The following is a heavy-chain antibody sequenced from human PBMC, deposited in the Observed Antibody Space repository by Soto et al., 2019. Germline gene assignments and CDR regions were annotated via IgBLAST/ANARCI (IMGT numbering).Heavy chain of an antibody. Sequence: EVQLVDSGGDLMQPGGSLRLSCGASGFTVSGNSLSWVRQAPGKGLEWVSYIYIDGSTYYADSVRGRFTLTRDNSKNTLYLQMNNLKGEDTAVYYCARDGGSGTAVAGIQYSGMDVWGQGTTVTVSS. CDR2: IYIDGST. D-gene: IGHD6-19*01. J-gene: IGHJ6*02. V-gene: IGHV3-53*01. CDR1: GFTVSGNS. CDR3: ARDGGSGTAVAGIQYSGMDV.